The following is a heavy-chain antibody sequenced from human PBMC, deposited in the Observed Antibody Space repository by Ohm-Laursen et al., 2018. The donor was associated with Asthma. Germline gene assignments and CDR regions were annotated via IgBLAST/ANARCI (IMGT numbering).Heavy chain of an antibody. CDR3: ARASESLAYGLDV. V-gene: IGHV3-74*01. CDR2: IKPDGNSP. J-gene: IGHJ6*02. Sequence: SLRLSCAASGFTFSTYWMHWVRQAPGKGLVWVSRIKPDGNSPGYVDSVKGRFTISRDNAKNTLYLQMNSLRAEDTAVYYCARASESLAYGLDVWGQGTTVTVSS. CDR1: GFTFSTYW.